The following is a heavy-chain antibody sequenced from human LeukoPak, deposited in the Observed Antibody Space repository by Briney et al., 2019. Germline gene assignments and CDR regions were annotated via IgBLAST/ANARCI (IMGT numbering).Heavy chain of an antibody. V-gene: IGHV3-7*01. CDR1: GFTFSSYA. CDR2: IKGDGSAK. D-gene: IGHD5-18*01. J-gene: IGHJ3*02. CDR3: ARDRGWIQHDI. Sequence: GGSLRLSCAASGFTFSSYAMTWIRQAPGKGLEWVAFIKGDGSAKKYVDSVKGRFTISRDNAKNSLFLQMNSLRAEDTAVYYCARDRGWIQHDIWGQGTMVTVSS.